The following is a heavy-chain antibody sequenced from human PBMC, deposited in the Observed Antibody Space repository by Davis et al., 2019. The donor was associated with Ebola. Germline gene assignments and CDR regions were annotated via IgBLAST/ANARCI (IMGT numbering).Heavy chain of an antibody. CDR2: IKQDGSEK. V-gene: IGHV3-7*01. CDR1: GFTFSSYW. J-gene: IGHJ4*02. Sequence: PGGSLRLSCAASGFTFSSYWMSWVRQAPGKGLEWVANIKQDGSEKYYVDSVKGRFTISRDNAKNSLYLQMNSLRAEDTAVYYCARDRGWRCSGGSCYGDYFDYWGQGTLVTVSS. CDR3: ARDRGWRCSGGSCYGDYFDY. D-gene: IGHD2-15*01.